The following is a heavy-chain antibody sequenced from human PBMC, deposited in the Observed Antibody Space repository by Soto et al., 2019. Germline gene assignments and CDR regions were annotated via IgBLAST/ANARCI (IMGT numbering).Heavy chain of an antibody. D-gene: IGHD2-8*01. Sequence: SGPTLVNPTQTLTLTCTFSGFSLSTSGVGVGWIRQPPGQALAWLALIYWDADKRYSPSLTSRRTITQDTSKNQVVLTMTNMDPVDTATYYCAHTGTSIVIMVYAEYFDNWGQGTLFNVSS. CDR1: GFSLSTSGVG. CDR3: AHTGTSIVIMVYAEYFDN. V-gene: IGHV2-5*02. J-gene: IGHJ1*01. CDR2: IYWDADK.